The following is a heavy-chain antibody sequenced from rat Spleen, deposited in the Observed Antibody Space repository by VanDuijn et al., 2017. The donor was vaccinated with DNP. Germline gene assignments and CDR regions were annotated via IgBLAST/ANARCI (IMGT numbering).Heavy chain of an antibody. V-gene: IGHV5S23*01. CDR1: GFTFSDSA. CDR2: ISTSGSRT. CDR3: PRLGERLFDY. J-gene: IGHJ3*01. Sequence: EVQLVESGGGLVQPGNSLKLSCAASGFTFSDSAMAWVRQSPKRGLEWVATISTSGSRTYYPDSVKGRFTISRDNAKSSLYLQMNSLKSEDTATYYCPRLGERLFDYWGQGTLVTVSS. D-gene: IGHD5-1*01.